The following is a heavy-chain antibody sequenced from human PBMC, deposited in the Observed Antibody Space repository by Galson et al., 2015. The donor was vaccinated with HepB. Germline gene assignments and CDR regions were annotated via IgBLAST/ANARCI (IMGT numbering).Heavy chain of an antibody. CDR3: ARELPNPGRCNSTSCYTNWFDP. J-gene: IGHJ5*02. CDR2: IIPIFGTA. CDR1: GGTFSSYA. V-gene: IGHV1-69*13. D-gene: IGHD2-2*02. Sequence: SVKVSCKASGGTFSSYAISWVRQAPGQGLEWMGGIIPIFGTANYAQKFQGRVTITADESTSTAYMELSSLRSEDTAVYYCARELPNPGRCNSTSCYTNWFDPWGQGTLVTVSS.